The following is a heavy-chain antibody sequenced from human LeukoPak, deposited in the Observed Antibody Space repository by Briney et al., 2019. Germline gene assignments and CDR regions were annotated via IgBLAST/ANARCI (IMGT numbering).Heavy chain of an antibody. CDR2: IDQDGGGK. CDR3: ARGDWAPFDS. J-gene: IGHJ4*02. D-gene: IGHD2-21*02. CDR1: GFTFSDYW. V-gene: IGHV3-7*01. Sequence: GGSLRLSCAASGFTFSDYWMNWARQAPGKGLEWVANIDQDGGGKYYLDSVKGRFIISRDNAKSSLYLQIDSLRAEDTAVYYCARGDWAPFDSWGQGSLLTVSS.